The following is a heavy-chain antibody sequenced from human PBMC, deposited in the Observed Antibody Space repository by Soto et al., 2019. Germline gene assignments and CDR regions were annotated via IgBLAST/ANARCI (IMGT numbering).Heavy chain of an antibody. V-gene: IGHV3-11*01. CDR2: ISGSSSNI. Sequence: QVQLVESGGALVKTRGSLRLSCVASGFSFSDYYISWVRQAPGKGLEWISYISGSSSNIYYAYSEKGRFTISRDNADNSVFLQMNNLRAEDTARYYCAKMTSTGWYDPVFHWGQGTLVTVSS. J-gene: IGHJ4*02. D-gene: IGHD6-19*01. CDR3: AKMTSTGWYDPVFH. CDR1: GFSFSDYY.